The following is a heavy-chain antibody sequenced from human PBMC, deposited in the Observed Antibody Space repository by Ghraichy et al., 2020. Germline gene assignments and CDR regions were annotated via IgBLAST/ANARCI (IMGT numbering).Heavy chain of an antibody. CDR1: GYSISSGYF. CDR2: ISHRGSA. V-gene: IGHV4-38-2*02. CDR3: ARGGTPAYKYYFGLDV. D-gene: IGHD5-24*01. Sequence: SQTLSLTCTVSGYSISSGYFWGWIRQSPGRGLQWIGSISHRGSAYYSLSLGYRVTISRDTSKNQFSLQLSSVTAADTAVYYCARGGTPAYKYYFGLDVWGQGLTVTVS. J-gene: IGHJ6*02.